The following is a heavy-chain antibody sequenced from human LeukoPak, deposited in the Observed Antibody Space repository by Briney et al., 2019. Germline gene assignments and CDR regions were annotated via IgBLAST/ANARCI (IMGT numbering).Heavy chain of an antibody. CDR3: ARRINWNDAVGFDY. CDR2: INHSGST. Sequence: SETLSLTCAVYGGSFSGYYWSWIRQPPGKGLEWIGEINHSGSTNYNPSLKSRVTISVDTSKNQFSLKLSSVTAADTAVYYCARRINWNDAVGFDYWGQGTLVTVSS. J-gene: IGHJ4*02. CDR1: GGSFSGYY. V-gene: IGHV4-34*01. D-gene: IGHD1-20*01.